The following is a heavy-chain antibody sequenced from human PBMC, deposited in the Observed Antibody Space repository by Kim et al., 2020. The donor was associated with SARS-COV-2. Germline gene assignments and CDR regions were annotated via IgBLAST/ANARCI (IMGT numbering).Heavy chain of an antibody. J-gene: IGHJ4*02. CDR2: IYYSGST. D-gene: IGHD6-19*01. CDR3: ARGIGQWLVIYYVDY. Sequence: SETLSLTCTISGGSISSYYWSWIRQPPGKGLEWIGYIYYSGSTNYNPSLKSRVTISLDTSKNQFSLKLRSVSAADTAVYYCARGIGQWLVIYYVDYWGRGTLVTVSS. CDR1: GGSISSYY. V-gene: IGHV4-59*13.